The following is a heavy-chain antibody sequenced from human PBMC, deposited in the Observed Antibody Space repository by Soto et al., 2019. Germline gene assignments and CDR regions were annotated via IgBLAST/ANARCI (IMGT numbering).Heavy chain of an antibody. CDR2: ISYDGSNE. V-gene: IGHV3-30*18. J-gene: IGHJ4*02. CDR1: GFIFSSYG. D-gene: IGHD3-10*01. CDR3: AKDTGGELLRFDY. Sequence: QVQLAESGGGVVQPGRSLRLSCAASGFIFSSYGMHWIRQAPGKGLEWVAVISYDGSNEVYADSVKGRFTISRDKAKSTVYLQRHSRRAEDTAAYFCAKDTGGELLRFDYWGQGTLVTVSS.